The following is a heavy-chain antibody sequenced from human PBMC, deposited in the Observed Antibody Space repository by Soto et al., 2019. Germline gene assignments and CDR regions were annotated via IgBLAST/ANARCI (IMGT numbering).Heavy chain of an antibody. CDR2: IIPILGIA. CDR1: GGTFSSYT. CDR3: ARESYSVEVFDP. Sequence: ASVKVSCKASGGTFSSYTISWVRQAPGQGLEWMGRIIPILGIANYAQKFQGRVTITADKSTSTAYMELSSLRSEGTAVYYCARESYSVEVFDPWGQGTLVTVSS. D-gene: IGHD3-16*01. J-gene: IGHJ5*02. V-gene: IGHV1-69*04.